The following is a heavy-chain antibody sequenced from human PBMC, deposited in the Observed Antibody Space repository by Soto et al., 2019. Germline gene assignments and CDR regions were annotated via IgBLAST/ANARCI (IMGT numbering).Heavy chain of an antibody. Sequence: VQLVASGGGLIQPGGSLRLSCAASGFTVRSNYMTWVRRAPGKGLEWVPVIYRAGKIYYADSVKGRFTTSSDNSQNTWFLQMNSLRAEDTAVYYCARDSGLIWGNYGMDVWGQGTTVTVSS. D-gene: IGHD2-15*01. CDR3: ARDSGLIWGNYGMDV. CDR1: GFTVRSNY. J-gene: IGHJ6*02. V-gene: IGHV3-53*01. CDR2: IYRAGKI.